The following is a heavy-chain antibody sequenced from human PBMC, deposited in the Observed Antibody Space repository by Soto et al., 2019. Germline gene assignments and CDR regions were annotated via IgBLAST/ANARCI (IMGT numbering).Heavy chain of an antibody. D-gene: IGHD6-13*01. CDR2: IRSKAYGGTT. J-gene: IGHJ6*02. Sequence: GGSLRLSCTASGFTFGDYSMSWFRQAPGKGLEWVGFIRSKAYGGTTEYAASVKGRFTISRDDSKSIAYLQMNSLKTEDTAVYYCTRVTGSSLSYYYYYGMDVWGQGTTVTVSS. CDR1: GFTFGDYS. CDR3: TRVTGSSLSYYYYYGMDV. V-gene: IGHV3-49*03.